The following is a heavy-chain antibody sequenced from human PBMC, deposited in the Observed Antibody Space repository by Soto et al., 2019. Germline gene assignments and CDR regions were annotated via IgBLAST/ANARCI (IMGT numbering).Heavy chain of an antibody. CDR2: IYYSGST. J-gene: IGHJ4*02. CDR1: GGSSNRYY. V-gene: IGHV4-59*08. CDR3: ARRYGGNLDY. D-gene: IGHD1-26*01. Sequence: QVQLQESGPGLVKPSETLSLTCTVSGGSSNRYYWSWIRQPPGKGLEWIGYIYYSGSTNYNPSLKSRVTISVDTSKNQFSLKLSSVTAADTAVYYCARRYGGNLDYWGQGTLVTVSS.